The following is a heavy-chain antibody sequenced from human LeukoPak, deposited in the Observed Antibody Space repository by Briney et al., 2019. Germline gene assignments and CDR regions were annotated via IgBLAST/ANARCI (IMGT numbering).Heavy chain of an antibody. V-gene: IGHV3-15*01. CDR1: GFTFSNAW. CDR2: IKSKIDGGTA. CDR3: STLVYPTLIDY. J-gene: IGHJ4*02. Sequence: GGSLRLSCAAAGFTFSNAWMTWVRRAPGKGLEWVGRIKSKIDGGTADYAAPVKGRFTISRDDSKNTLYLQMNSLKSEDTAVYYCSTLVYPTLIDYWGQGTLVTVSS. D-gene: IGHD4-17*01.